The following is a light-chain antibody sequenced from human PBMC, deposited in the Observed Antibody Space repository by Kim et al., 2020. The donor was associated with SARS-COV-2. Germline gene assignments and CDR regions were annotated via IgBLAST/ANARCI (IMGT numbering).Light chain of an antibody. CDR2: DAS. CDR1: QSVSSY. J-gene: IGKJ1*01. Sequence: IVLTQSPATLSLSPGERATLSCRASQSVSSYLAWYQQKPGQAPRLLIFDASNRATGIPARFSGSGSGTDFTLTISSLEPEDFVVYYCQQRGDWPTFGQGTKVDIK. V-gene: IGKV3-11*01. CDR3: QQRGDWPT.